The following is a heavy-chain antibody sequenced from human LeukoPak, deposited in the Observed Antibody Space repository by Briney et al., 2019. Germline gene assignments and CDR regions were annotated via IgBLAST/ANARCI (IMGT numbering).Heavy chain of an antibody. CDR3: ARMGATTDYADY. CDR2: ISSSGSTI. J-gene: IGHJ4*02. Sequence: GGSLRLSCAASGFTFSDYYVSWIRQAPGKGLEWVSYISSSGSTIYYADSVKGRFTISRDNARNSLYLQMNSLRAEDTAVYYCARMGATTDYADYWGQGTLVTVSS. V-gene: IGHV3-11*01. D-gene: IGHD1-26*01. CDR1: GFTFSDYY.